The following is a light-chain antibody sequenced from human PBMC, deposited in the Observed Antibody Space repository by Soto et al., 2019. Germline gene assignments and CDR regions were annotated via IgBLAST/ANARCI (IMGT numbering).Light chain of an antibody. J-gene: IGKJ4*01. CDR3: YQYNQRPWLT. CDR1: QSISNN. CDR2: GAT. Sequence: MVVTQSPCTRSVSPGGGSTRSLSASQSISNNLAWYQQKVGQAPRLLIYGATTRDTGIPARSKGGGSGTDFSRSISSLHSGASRVLYRYQYNQRPWLTGAGGTKVDIK. V-gene: IGKV3-15*01.